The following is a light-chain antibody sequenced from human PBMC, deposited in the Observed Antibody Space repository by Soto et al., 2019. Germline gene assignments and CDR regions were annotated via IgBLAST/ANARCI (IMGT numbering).Light chain of an antibody. CDR3: QQTYTPSGFS. V-gene: IGKV1-39*01. Sequence: DLQMTQSPSPLSASVGDRVTITCRASQSISNYLHWYQQKAGKAPKLLIYAASNLQSGVPSRFSGSGSGTDFTLTISSLQPEDFATYYCQQTYTPSGFSFGPGTKVDVK. J-gene: IGKJ3*01. CDR2: AAS. CDR1: QSISNY.